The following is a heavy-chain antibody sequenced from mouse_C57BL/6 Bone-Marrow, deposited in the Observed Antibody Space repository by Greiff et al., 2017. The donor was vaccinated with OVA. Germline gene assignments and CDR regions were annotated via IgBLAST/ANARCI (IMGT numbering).Heavy chain of an antibody. V-gene: IGHV1-63*01. D-gene: IGHD2-5*01. CDR2: IYPGGGYT. Sequence: VQLQQSGAELVRPGTSVKMSCKASGYTFTNYWIGWAKQRPGHGLEWIGDIYPGGGYTNYHEKFKGKATLTADKSSSTAYMQFSSLTSEDSDIYYGAMTYYSNCTWFAYWGQGTLVTVSA. CDR1: GYTFTNYW. J-gene: IGHJ3*01. CDR3: AMTYYSNCTWFAY.